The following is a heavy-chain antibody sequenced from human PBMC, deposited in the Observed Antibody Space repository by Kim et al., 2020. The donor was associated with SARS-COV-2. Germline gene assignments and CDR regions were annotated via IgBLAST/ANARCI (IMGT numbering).Heavy chain of an antibody. J-gene: IGHJ5*02. CDR2: ISSSGSAI. Sequence: GSLRLSCAASGFTFSDYYMSWIRQAPGKGLEWVSYISSSGSAIYYADSLKGRFTISRDNAKNSLYLQMNSLRAEDTAVYYCARDACSGGSCYSVWFDPWGQGTLVTVSS. CDR1: GFTFSDYY. D-gene: IGHD2-15*01. CDR3: ARDACSGGSCYSVWFDP. V-gene: IGHV3-11*01.